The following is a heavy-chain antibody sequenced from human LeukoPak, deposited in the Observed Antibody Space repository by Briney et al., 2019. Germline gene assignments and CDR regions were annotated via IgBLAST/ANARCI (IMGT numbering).Heavy chain of an antibody. D-gene: IGHD4-23*01. CDR2: INPSGGTT. CDR1: GYTFINYY. CDR3: ARDNSVEDTAWWFDP. Sequence: ASVKVSCKASGYTFINYYMHWVRQAPGQGLEWMGIINPSGGTTSYAQNFQGRVTMTRDTSTSTVYMELSSLRSEDTAVYYCARDNSVEDTAWWFDPWGQGTLVTVSS. V-gene: IGHV1-46*01. J-gene: IGHJ5*02.